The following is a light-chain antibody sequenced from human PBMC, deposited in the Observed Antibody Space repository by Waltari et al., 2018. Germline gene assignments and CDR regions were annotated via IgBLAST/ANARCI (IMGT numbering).Light chain of an antibody. CDR3: QQSYSTPLF. J-gene: IGKJ2*01. V-gene: IGKV1-39*01. CDR2: AAS. Sequence: DIQMTQSPSSLSASVGDRVTITCRASQSISSYLNWYQQKPGKAPKLLIYAASSSQSGVPSRFSGSGSGTDFTLTISSLQPEDFATYYCQQSYSTPLFFGQGTKLEIK. CDR1: QSISSY.